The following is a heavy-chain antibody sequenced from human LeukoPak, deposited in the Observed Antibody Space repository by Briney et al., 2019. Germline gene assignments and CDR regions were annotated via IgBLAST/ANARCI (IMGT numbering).Heavy chain of an antibody. CDR3: AKAGYCDY. CDR2: ISGSGGST. J-gene: IGHJ4*02. V-gene: IGHV3-23*01. CDR1: GITFSNYA. Sequence: PGGSLRLSCAASGITFSNYAMTWVRQAPGKGLEWVSAISGSGGSTYYADSVKGRFTISRGNSKNTLYLQMNSLRAEDTAVYYCAKAGYCDYWGQGTLVTVSS. D-gene: IGHD3-10*01.